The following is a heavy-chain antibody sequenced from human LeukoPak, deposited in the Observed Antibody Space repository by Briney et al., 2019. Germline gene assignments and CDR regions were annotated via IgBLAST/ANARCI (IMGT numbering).Heavy chain of an antibody. J-gene: IGHJ4*02. Sequence: GALVKVSCKASGYTFTGYYMHWVRQAPGQGLEWMGWINPNSGGTNYAQKFQGRVTITRDTSISTAYMELSRLRSDDTAVYYCARDAYTMVRGYHNPPGYWGQGTLVTVSS. CDR3: ARDAYTMVRGYHNPPGY. CDR1: GYTFTGYY. CDR2: INPNSGGT. V-gene: IGHV1-2*02. D-gene: IGHD3-10*01.